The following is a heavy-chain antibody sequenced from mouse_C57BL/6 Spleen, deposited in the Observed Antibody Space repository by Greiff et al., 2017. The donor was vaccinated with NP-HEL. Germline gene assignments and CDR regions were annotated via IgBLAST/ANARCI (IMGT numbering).Heavy chain of an antibody. Sequence: QVQLKQSGAELVKPGASVKMSCKASGYTFTSYWITWVKQRPGQGLEWIGDIYPGSGSTNYNEKFKSKATLTVDPSSSTAYMQLSSLTSEDSAVYYCARYYGSRPHWYFDVWGTGTTVTVSS. V-gene: IGHV1-55*01. CDR1: GYTFTSYW. CDR3: ARYYGSRPHWYFDV. CDR2: IYPGSGST. J-gene: IGHJ1*03. D-gene: IGHD1-1*01.